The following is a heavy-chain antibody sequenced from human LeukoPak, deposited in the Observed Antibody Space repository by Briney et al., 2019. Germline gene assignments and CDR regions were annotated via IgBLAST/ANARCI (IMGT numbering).Heavy chain of an antibody. J-gene: IGHJ3*02. CDR3: ARDPGSYYDSSAQMLGGAFDI. Sequence: ASVKVSCKASGYTFTSYAVHWVRRAPGQSLEWMGYINDGDGNTKYSQEFQGRVTITRDTSASIVYMELSSLRSEDTAVYYCARDPGSYYDSSAQMLGGAFDIWGQGTMVTVSS. CDR1: GYTFTSYA. D-gene: IGHD3-22*01. CDR2: INDGDGNT. V-gene: IGHV1-3*03.